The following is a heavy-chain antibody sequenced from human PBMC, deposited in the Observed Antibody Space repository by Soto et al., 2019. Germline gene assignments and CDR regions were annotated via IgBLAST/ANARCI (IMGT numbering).Heavy chain of an antibody. V-gene: IGHV4-30-2*01. CDR2: IYHSGST. CDR3: ARVPSDSSGYYFDY. Sequence: QLQLQESGSGLVKPSQTLSLTCAVSGGSISSGGYSWSWIRQPPGKGLEWIGYIYHSGSTYYNPSLKSRVPVSVDRSKNQFSLKLSSVTAADTAVYYCARVPSDSSGYYFDYWGQGTLVTVSS. CDR1: GGSISSGGYS. J-gene: IGHJ4*02. D-gene: IGHD3-22*01.